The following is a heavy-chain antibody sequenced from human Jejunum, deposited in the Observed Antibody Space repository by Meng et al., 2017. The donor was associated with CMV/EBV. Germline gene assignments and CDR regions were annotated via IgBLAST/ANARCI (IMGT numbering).Heavy chain of an antibody. CDR3: AKRAGYTSSWYEFDP. CDR1: GYTFTGYF. V-gene: IGHV1-2*02. CDR2: INPKRGDA. J-gene: IGHJ5*02. D-gene: IGHD6-13*01. Sequence: ASGYTFTGYFIHWVRQAPGQGLEWMGWINPKRGDANYAERFQGRVTMTRDTSINTVYMEMTSLRSDDTAVYYCAKRAGYTSSWYEFDPWGQGTLVPSPQ.